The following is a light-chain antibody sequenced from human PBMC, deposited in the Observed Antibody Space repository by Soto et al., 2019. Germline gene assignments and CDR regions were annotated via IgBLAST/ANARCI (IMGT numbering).Light chain of an antibody. J-gene: IGLJ1*01. CDR1: SSNIGAGYD. CDR2: GNS. CDR3: QSYDSSLSGYV. Sequence: QSVLTQPPSVSGAPGQRVTISCTGSSSNIGAGYDVHWYQQLPGTAPKLLFYGNSNRPSGVPDRFSGSKSGTSVSLAITGLQAEDEADYYCQSYDSSLSGYVFGPGTKLTVL. V-gene: IGLV1-40*01.